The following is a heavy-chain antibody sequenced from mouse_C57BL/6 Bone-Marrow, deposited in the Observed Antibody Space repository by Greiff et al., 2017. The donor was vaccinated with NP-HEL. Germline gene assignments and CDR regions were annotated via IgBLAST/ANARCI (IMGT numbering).Heavy chain of an antibody. V-gene: IGHV14-2*01. CDR2: IDPEDGET. D-gene: IGHD2-1*01. CDR1: GFTIKDYY. Sequence: VQLQQSGAELVKPGASVKLSCTASGFTIKDYYMHWVKQRNEKGLEWIGRIDPEDGETKYAPKFQGKATITADPSSNPAYLQLSSLTADDTAVYYCARDYGNYLGVDWGKGTTLTVSS. J-gene: IGHJ2*01. CDR3: ARDYGNYLGVD.